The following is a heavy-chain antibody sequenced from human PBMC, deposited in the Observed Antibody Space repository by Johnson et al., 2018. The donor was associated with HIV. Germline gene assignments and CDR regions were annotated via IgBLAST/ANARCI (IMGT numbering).Heavy chain of an antibody. D-gene: IGHD2-2*01. CDR2: IFSVGNT. CDR1: GFTFSSNY. V-gene: IGHV3-66*01. CDR3: ASAIPGRSSLDGFDC. J-gene: IGHJ3*01. Sequence: VQLVESGGGLVQPGGSLRLSCAASGFTFSSNYMSWVRRAPGKGLEWVSVIFSVGNTYYADSVKGRFTISRDNSRNTLYLQMNSLRAEDTAAYYWASAIPGRSSLDGFDCWGQGTMVTVSS.